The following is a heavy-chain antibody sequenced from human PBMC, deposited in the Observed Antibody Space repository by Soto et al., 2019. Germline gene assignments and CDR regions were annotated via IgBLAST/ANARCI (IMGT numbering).Heavy chain of an antibody. Sequence: GGSLRLSCAASGFTFSSYSMNWVRQAPGKGLEWVSSISSSSSYIYYADSVKGRFTISRDNAKNSLYLQMNSLRAEDTAVYYCAKVPAASYYYYYYMDVWGKGTTVTVSS. J-gene: IGHJ6*03. V-gene: IGHV3-21*01. CDR1: GFTFSSYS. CDR2: ISSSSSYI. CDR3: AKVPAASYYYYYYMDV. D-gene: IGHD2-2*01.